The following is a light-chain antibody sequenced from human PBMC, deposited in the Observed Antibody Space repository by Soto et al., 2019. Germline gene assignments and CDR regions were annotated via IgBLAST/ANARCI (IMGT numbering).Light chain of an antibody. J-gene: IGLJ3*02. Sequence: QSALTQPASLSGSPGQSITISCTGTSSDIGAYDYVSWFQQHPGKAPKLMISEVNNRPSGVSNRFSGSKSDNTASLTISGLQAEDEADYFCSSYTSSSTRVFGGGTKVTVL. V-gene: IGLV2-14*01. CDR3: SSYTSSSTRV. CDR2: EVN. CDR1: SSDIGAYDY.